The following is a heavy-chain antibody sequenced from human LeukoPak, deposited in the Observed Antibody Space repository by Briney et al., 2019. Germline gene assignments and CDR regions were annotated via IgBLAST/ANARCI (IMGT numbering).Heavy chain of an antibody. CDR3: ARGLGGGVADDMIMVEEAFDF. CDR1: GGSISSGGYY. Sequence: KASETLSLTCTVSGGSISSGGYYWSWIRQPPGKGLEWIGHIFYSGNTNYNPSLKSRVSISADTSKNQFSLRLSSMTAADTAVYYCARGLGGGVADDMIMVEEAFDFWGQGTMVTVSS. J-gene: IGHJ3*01. CDR2: IFYSGNT. V-gene: IGHV4-61*08. D-gene: IGHD4/OR15-4a*01.